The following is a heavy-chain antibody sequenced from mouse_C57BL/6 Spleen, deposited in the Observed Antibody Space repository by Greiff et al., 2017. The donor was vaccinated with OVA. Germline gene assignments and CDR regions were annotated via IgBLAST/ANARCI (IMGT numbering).Heavy chain of an antibody. V-gene: IGHV14-2*01. CDR3: ARGGGITTVVATWEN. CDR1: GFNIKDYY. Sequence: DVKLQESGAELVKPGASVKLSCTASGFNIKDYYMHWVKQRTEQGLEWIGRIDPEDGETKYAPKFQGKATITADTSSNTAYLQLSSLTSEDTAVYYCARGGGITTVVATWENWGQGTTLTVSS. D-gene: IGHD1-1*01. J-gene: IGHJ2*01. CDR2: IDPEDGET.